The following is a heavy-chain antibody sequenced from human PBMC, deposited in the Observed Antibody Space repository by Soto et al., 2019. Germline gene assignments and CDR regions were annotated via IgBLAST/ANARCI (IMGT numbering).Heavy chain of an antibody. CDR1: GLTFRSYA. CDR3: AKDPNGDYVGAFDG. Sequence: EVQMLESGGGLVQPGGSLRLSCAASGLTFRSYALTWLRQAPGRGLGWVASVTGSGATTYYADSVKGRFTISRDNSENTLYLQMNSLRAEDTALYYCAKDPNGDYVGAFDGWGQGILVTVSS. V-gene: IGHV3-23*01. CDR2: VTGSGATT. D-gene: IGHD4-17*01. J-gene: IGHJ4*02.